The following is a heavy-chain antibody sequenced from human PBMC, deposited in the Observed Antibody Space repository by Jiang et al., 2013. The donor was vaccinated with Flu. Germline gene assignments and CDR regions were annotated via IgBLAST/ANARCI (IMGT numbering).Heavy chain of an antibody. D-gene: IGHD1-26*01. Sequence: QLLESGGGLVKSGGSLRLSCAASGFSFSSYTMHWVRQAPGKGLESVAAMRSTGPPTYYADSVRDRFTISRDNAKKSLYLQMNSLRAEDTAVYYCARAHDGTFSPGHWGLGTLVTVSS. CDR2: MRSTGPPT. CDR3: ARAHDGTFSPGH. CDR1: GFSFSSYT. J-gene: IGHJ4*02. V-gene: IGHV3-21*01.